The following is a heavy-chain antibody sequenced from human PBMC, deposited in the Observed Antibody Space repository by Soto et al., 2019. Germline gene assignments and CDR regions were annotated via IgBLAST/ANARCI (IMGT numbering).Heavy chain of an antibody. CDR2: TGYSRLTT. V-gene: IGHV3-23*01. CDR3: ATVHSTSRSFDY. D-gene: IGHD6-6*01. J-gene: IGHJ4*02. CDR1: GFTFSSYA. Sequence: GGSLRLSCAASGFTFSSYAMSWVRQAPGKGLEWVSTTGYSRLTTYYADSVKGRFTVSRDNSKNTLDLQMSSLRAEDTAVYYCATVHSTSRSFDYWGRGTLVTVSS.